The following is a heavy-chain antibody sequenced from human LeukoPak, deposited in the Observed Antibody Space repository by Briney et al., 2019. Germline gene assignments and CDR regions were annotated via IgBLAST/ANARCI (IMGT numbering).Heavy chain of an antibody. Sequence: SETLSLTCTVSGDSINSLDLWSWVRQPPGKGLEWIGEINHSGSTNYNPSLKSRVTISVDTSKNQFSLKLSSVTAADTAVYYCARGGMTIFGVVIGRAFDYWGQGTLVTVSS. CDR1: GDSINSLDL. D-gene: IGHD3-3*01. J-gene: IGHJ4*02. CDR2: INHSGST. CDR3: ARGGMTIFGVVIGRAFDY. V-gene: IGHV4-4*02.